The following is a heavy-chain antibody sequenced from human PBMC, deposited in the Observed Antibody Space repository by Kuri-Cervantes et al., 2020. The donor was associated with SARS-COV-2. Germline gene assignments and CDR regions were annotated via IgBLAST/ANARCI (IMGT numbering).Heavy chain of an antibody. V-gene: IGHV3-21*04. CDR1: GFTFSSYS. J-gene: IGHJ6*02. Sequence: GESLKISCAASGFTFSSYSMNWVRQAPGKGLEWVSSISSSSSYIYYADSVKGRFTISRDNAKNTLYLQMNSLRAEDTAVYYCARSISGSYVYYYYGMDVWGQGTTVTVSS. CDR3: ARSISGSYVYYYYGMDV. CDR2: ISSSSSYI. D-gene: IGHD1-26*01.